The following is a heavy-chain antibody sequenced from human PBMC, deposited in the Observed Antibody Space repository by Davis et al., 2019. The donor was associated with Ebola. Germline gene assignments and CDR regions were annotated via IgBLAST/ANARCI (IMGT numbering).Heavy chain of an antibody. D-gene: IGHD5-24*01. J-gene: IGHJ4*02. CDR1: GYTFTNYY. V-gene: IGHV5-51*01. CDR2: IFPGDSDT. Sequence: GESLKISCEGSGYTFTNYYIAWVRQMPGKGLECMGIIFPGDSDTRYSPSFLGQVTISADKSISTAYLQWTSLKASDTAIYYCARGTNGYNPGGYFDSWGQGTLVTVSS. CDR3: ARGTNGYNPGGYFDS.